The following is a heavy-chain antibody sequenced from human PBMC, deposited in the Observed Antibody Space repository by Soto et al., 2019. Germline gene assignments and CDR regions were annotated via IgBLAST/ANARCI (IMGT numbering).Heavy chain of an antibody. D-gene: IGHD6-19*01. CDR3: ARDGGSGSHGRMDV. J-gene: IGHJ6*02. CDR1: GFTFSSYG. Sequence: GGSLRLSCAASGFTFSSYGMHWVRQAPGKGLEWVAVIWYDGSNKYYADSVKGRFTISRDNSKNTLYLQMNSLRAEDTAVYYCARDGGSGSHGRMDVWGQGTTVTVSS. V-gene: IGHV3-33*01. CDR2: IWYDGSNK.